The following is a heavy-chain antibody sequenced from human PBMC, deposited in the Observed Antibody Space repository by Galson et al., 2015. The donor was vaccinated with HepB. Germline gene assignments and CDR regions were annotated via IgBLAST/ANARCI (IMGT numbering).Heavy chain of an antibody. D-gene: IGHD4/OR15-4a*01. CDR2: ISISGWNT. Sequence: SLRLSCAVSGFSFSNSAMTWVRQAPGRGLEWISGISISGWNTYYADSVKGRFTISRDNSKNTVFLQMNSLRAEDTAVYYCAKEEVPNDYWGQGTLVTVSS. CDR1: GFSFSNSA. CDR3: AKEEVPNDY. J-gene: IGHJ4*02. V-gene: IGHV3-23*01.